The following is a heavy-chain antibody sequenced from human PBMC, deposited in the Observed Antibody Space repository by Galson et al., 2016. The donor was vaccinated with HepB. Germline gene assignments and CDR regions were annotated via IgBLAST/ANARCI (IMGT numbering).Heavy chain of an antibody. CDR1: GFTFSSYA. CDR2: ISYDGGNQ. J-gene: IGHJ6*02. V-gene: IGHV3-30-3*01. Sequence: SLRLSCAASGFTFSSYAMHWVRQAPGKGLEWVAVISYDGGNQYYADSVKGRFTISRENSKNTLFLQMNSLRPEDTAVYSCARDLDTAMGPPHYYYYHGMDVWGQGTTVTVSS. D-gene: IGHD5-18*01. CDR3: ARDLDTAMGPPHYYYYHGMDV.